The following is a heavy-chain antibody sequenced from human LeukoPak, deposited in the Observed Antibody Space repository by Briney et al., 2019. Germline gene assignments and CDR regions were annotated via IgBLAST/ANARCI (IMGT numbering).Heavy chain of an antibody. J-gene: IGHJ4*02. CDR3: ARVQGYCSTTSCYPHY. CDR1: GYTLTNYA. D-gene: IGHD2-2*01. CDR2: INTNTGNP. Sequence: ASVKVSCKAPGYTLTNYALNWMRQAPGQGLEWMGWINTNTGNPTYAQGFTGRFVFSLDTSVNTAYLQISSLKAEDTAIYYCARVQGYCSTTSCYPHYWGQGTLVTVSS. V-gene: IGHV7-4-1*02.